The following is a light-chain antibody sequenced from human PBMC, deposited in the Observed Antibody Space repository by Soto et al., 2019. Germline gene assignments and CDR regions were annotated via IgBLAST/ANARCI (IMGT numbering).Light chain of an antibody. CDR3: HQYNNWPWT. J-gene: IGKJ1*01. CDR2: AAS. CDR1: QRVSSH. V-gene: IGKV3-15*01. Sequence: ETVMRQSPVTRSVSPGDTATLSCRASQRVSSHLAWYQQKPGQAPRLLIYAASTRATGIPVRFSGSGSETEFTLTIRSLQSEDFALYYCHQYNNWPWTFGQGTKVDIK.